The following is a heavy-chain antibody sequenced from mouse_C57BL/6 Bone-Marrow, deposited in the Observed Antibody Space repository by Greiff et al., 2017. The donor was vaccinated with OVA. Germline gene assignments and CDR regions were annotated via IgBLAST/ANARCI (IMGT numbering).Heavy chain of an antibody. D-gene: IGHD1-1*01. J-gene: IGHJ2*01. CDR3: ARIGTTVVATSDY. V-gene: IGHV1-81*01. CDR2: IYPRSGNT. CDR1: GYTFTSYG. Sequence: VQGVESGAELARPGASVKLSCKASGYTFTSYGISWVKQRTGQGLEWIGEIYPRSGNTYYNEKFKGKATLTADKSSSTAYMELRSLTSEDSAVYFCARIGTTVVATSDYWGQGTTLTVSS.